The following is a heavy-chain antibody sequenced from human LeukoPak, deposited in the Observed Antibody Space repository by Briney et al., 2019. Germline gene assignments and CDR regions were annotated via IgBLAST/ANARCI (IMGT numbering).Heavy chain of an antibody. D-gene: IGHD1-26*01. CDR1: GFTFSSYG. CDR3: AKRRVGGSGHFDF. V-gene: IGHV3-23*01. Sequence: GGSLRLSCAASGFTFSSYGMSWVRQAPGKGLEWVSAISGSGGSTYYADSVKGRFTISRDNSKDTLYLQMNSLRAEDTAVYYCAKRRVGGSGHFDFWGQGTLVTVSS. J-gene: IGHJ4*02. CDR2: ISGSGGST.